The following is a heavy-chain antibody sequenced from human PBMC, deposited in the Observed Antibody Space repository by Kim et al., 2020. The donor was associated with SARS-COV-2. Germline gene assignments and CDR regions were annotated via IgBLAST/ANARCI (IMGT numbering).Heavy chain of an antibody. Sequence: GGSLRLSCAASGFTSPPHRMNWVRKAPGKGLEWVSSISSSSSYIYYADSVKGRFTISRDNAKNSLYLQMNSLRAEDTAVYYCARESSIYGMDVWGQGTTVTVSS. CDR1: GFTSPPHR. V-gene: IGHV3-21*01. J-gene: IGHJ6*02. CDR3: ARESSIYGMDV. CDR2: ISSSSSYI. D-gene: IGHD2-2*01.